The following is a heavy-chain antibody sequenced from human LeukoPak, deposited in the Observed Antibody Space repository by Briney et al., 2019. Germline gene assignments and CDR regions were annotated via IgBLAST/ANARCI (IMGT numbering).Heavy chain of an antibody. Sequence: SETLSLTCTVSGGSISSYYWSWIRQPAGKGLEWIGRIYTSGSTNYNPSLKSRVTMSVDTSKNQFSLKLSSVTAADTAVYYCARDLNSSSWWDGSWFDPWGQGTLVTVSS. CDR3: ARDLNSSSWWDGSWFDP. D-gene: IGHD6-13*01. CDR2: IYTSGST. CDR1: GGSISSYY. V-gene: IGHV4-4*07. J-gene: IGHJ5*02.